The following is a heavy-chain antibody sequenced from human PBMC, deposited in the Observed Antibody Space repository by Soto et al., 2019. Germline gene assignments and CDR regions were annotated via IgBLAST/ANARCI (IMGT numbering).Heavy chain of an antibody. CDR3: ASTYYYDSSGPDN. J-gene: IGHJ4*02. V-gene: IGHV4-31*03. Sequence: PSETLSLTCTVSGGSISSGGYYWSWIRQHPGKGLEWIGYIYYSGSTYYNPSLKSRVTISVDTSKNQFSLKLSSVTAADTAVYYCASTYYYDSSGPDNWGQGTLVTVSS. CDR2: IYYSGST. D-gene: IGHD3-22*01. CDR1: GGSISSGGYY.